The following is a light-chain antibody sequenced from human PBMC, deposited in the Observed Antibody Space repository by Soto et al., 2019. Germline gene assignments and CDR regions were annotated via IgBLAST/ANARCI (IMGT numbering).Light chain of an antibody. CDR1: QSVSSSY. V-gene: IGKV3-20*01. J-gene: IGKJ1*01. Sequence: VMTQSPATLSVSPGERATLFCRASQSVSSSYLAWYQQKPGQAPRLLIYGASTRATGIPDRFSGSGSGTDFTLTIRRLEPEDFAVYYCKQYGSSLWTFGQGTKVDIK. CDR2: GAS. CDR3: KQYGSSLWT.